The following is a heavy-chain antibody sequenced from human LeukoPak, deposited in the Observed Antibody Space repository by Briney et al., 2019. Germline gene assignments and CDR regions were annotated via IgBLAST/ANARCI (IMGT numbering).Heavy chain of an antibody. D-gene: IGHD3-22*01. CDR3: ARGNYYYDSSGYDAFDI. CDR1: GYTFTGYY. J-gene: IGHJ3*02. CDR2: INPNSGGT. Sequence: ASVKVSCKASGYTFTGYYMHWVRQAPGQGLEWMGWINPNSGGTNYAQKFQGRVTMTRDTSISTAYMELSRLRSDDTAVYYCARGNYYYDSSGYDAFDIWCQGTMVTVSS. V-gene: IGHV1-2*02.